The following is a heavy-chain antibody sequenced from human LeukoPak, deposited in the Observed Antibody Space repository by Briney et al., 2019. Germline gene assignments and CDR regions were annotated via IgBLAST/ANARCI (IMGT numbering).Heavy chain of an antibody. CDR2: IYYSGST. J-gene: IGHJ5*02. Sequence: PSETLSLTCTVSGGSISSYYWSWIRQPPAKGLEWIGYIYYSGSTNYNPSLKSRVTISVDTSKNQFSLKLSSVTAADTAVYYCARDRYYYDSSGWNWFDPWGQGTLVTVSS. V-gene: IGHV4-59*01. D-gene: IGHD3-22*01. CDR3: ARDRYYYDSSGWNWFDP. CDR1: GGSISSYY.